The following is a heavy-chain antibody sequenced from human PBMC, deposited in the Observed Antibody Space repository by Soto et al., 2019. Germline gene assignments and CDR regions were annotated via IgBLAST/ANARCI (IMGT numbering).Heavy chain of an antibody. D-gene: IGHD3-3*01. Sequence: PGESLKISCKGSGYSFTSYWIGWVRQMPGKGLEWMGIIYPGDSDTRYSPSFQGQVTISADKSISTAYLQWSSLKASDTAMYYCARRYYDFWSGYYTQWFDPWGQGTLVTVS. CDR2: IYPGDSDT. V-gene: IGHV5-51*01. J-gene: IGHJ5*02. CDR3: ARRYYDFWSGYYTQWFDP. CDR1: GYSFTSYW.